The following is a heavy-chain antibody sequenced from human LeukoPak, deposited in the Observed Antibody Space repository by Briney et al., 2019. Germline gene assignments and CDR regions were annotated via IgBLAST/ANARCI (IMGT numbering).Heavy chain of an antibody. V-gene: IGHV3-30*02. D-gene: IGHD2-2*01. Sequence: GGSLRLSCAASGFTFSGYGMHWVRQAPGKGLEWVAFIQHDGSSIYYADSVKGRFTISRDNSKNTLYLQMNSLRAEDTAVYYCAKGDIVVVPAPYYFDYWGQGTLVTVSS. CDR3: AKGDIVVVPAPYYFDY. J-gene: IGHJ4*02. CDR1: GFTFSGYG. CDR2: IQHDGSSI.